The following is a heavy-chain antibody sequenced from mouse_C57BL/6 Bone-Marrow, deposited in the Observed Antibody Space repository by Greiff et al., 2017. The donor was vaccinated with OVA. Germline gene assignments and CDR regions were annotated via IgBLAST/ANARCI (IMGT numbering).Heavy chain of an antibody. CDR3: ARRGYYGSSPYFDY. D-gene: IGHD1-1*01. CDR1: GYTFTSYG. V-gene: IGHV1-81*01. J-gene: IGHJ2*01. Sequence: VQLQQSGAELARPGASVKLSCKASGYTFTSYGISWVKQRTGQGLEWIGEIYPRSGNTSYNEKFKGKATLTADKSSSTAYMGLRSLTSEDSAVYFCARRGYYGSSPYFDYWGQGTTLTVSS. CDR2: IYPRSGNT.